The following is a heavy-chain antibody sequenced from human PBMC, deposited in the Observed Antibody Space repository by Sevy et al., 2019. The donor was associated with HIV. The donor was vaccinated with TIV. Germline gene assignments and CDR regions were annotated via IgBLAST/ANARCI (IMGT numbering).Heavy chain of an antibody. CDR2: ISNSGDRT. J-gene: IGHJ4*02. CDR1: GFSLNTYA. V-gene: IGHV3-23*01. Sequence: GGSLRLSCAASGFSLNTYAMTWVRQAPGKGLEWVSVISNSGDRTYYADSVKGRFTISRDNSKNTLYLQMISLRAEDTAVYYCAKTLGAIASPFDYRGQGTLVTVSS. D-gene: IGHD7-27*01. CDR3: AKTLGAIASPFDY.